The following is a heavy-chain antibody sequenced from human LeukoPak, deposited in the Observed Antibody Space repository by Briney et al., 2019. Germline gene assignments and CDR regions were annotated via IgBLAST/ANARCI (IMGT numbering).Heavy chain of an antibody. Sequence: GGSLRLSCAASGFTFSSYWMHWVRQAPGKGLVWVSRINSDGSDTTNADSVKGRFTISRDNSKNTLYLQMNSLRGDDTGMYFCAKDSSSSNYYYGLDVWGQGTSVTVSS. CDR3: AKDSSSSNYYYGLDV. D-gene: IGHD6-13*01. CDR2: INSDGSDT. CDR1: GFTFSSYW. V-gene: IGHV3-74*01. J-gene: IGHJ6*02.